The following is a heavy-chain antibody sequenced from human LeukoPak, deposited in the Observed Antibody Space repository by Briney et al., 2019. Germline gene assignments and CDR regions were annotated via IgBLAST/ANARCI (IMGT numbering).Heavy chain of an antibody. V-gene: IGHV4-59*01. J-gene: IGHJ4*02. CDR1: GGSFSGYY. CDR2: IYYSGST. D-gene: IGHD2-15*01. Sequence: SETLSLTCAVYGGSFSGYYWSWIRQPPGKGLEWIGYIYYSGSTNYNPSLKSRVTISADTSKNQFSLKLSSVTAADTAVYYCARTGYCSGSSCYLNPIDYWGQGTLVTVSS. CDR3: ARTGYCSGSSCYLNPIDY.